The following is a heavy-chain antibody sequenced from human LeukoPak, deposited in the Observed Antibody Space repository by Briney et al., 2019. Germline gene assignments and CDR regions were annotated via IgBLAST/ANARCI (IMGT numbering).Heavy chain of an antibody. D-gene: IGHD5-18*01. CDR1: GGTFSSYA. V-gene: IGHV1-2*02. CDR2: INPNSGGT. Sequence: ASVKVSCKASGGTFSSYAISWVRQAPGQGLEWMGWINPNSGGTDYAQKFQGRVTMTRDTSISTAYMELSRLRSDDTAVYYCAREGVRYSYGYLGYWGQGTLVTVSS. CDR3: AREGVRYSYGYLGY. J-gene: IGHJ4*02.